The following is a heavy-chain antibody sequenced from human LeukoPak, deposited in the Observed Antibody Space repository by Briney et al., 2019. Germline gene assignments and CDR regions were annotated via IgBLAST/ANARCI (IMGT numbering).Heavy chain of an antibody. D-gene: IGHD3-22*01. CDR2: IYPGDSDT. CDR3: ARAGYYDSSGYYRRDAFDI. CDR1: GYSFTSYW. Sequence: GESLQISCKGSGYSFTSYWIGWVRQMPGKGLEWMGIIYPGDSDTRYSPSFQGQVTISADKSISTAYLQWSSLKASDTAMYYCARAGYYDSSGYYRRDAFDIWGQGTMVTVSS. V-gene: IGHV5-51*01. J-gene: IGHJ3*02.